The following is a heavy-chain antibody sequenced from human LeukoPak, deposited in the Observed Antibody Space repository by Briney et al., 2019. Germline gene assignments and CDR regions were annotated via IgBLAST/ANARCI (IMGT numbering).Heavy chain of an antibody. CDR2: IYISGSP. CDR3: ARVSSSWYQDWYFDR. Sequence: SETLSLTCAVYGGSFSGYYWSWIRQPPGKGLEWIGRIYISGSPNYNPSLKSRVTMSVDTSNNQFSLKLTSVTAADTAVYYCARVSSSWYQDWYFDRWGRGTLVTVSS. D-gene: IGHD6-13*01. J-gene: IGHJ2*01. V-gene: IGHV4-59*10. CDR1: GGSFSGYY.